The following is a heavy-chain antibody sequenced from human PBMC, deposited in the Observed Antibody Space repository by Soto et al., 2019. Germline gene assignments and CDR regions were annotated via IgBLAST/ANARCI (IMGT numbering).Heavy chain of an antibody. Sequence: PGESLKISCKGSGYSFTSYWISWVRQMPGKGLEWMGRIDPSDSYTNYSPSFQGHVTISADKSISTAYLQWSSLKASDTAMYYCARLGSSPGFNYYGMDVWGQGTTVTVSS. CDR2: IDPSDSYT. J-gene: IGHJ6*02. V-gene: IGHV5-10-1*01. D-gene: IGHD6-6*01. CDR1: GYSFTSYW. CDR3: ARLGSSPGFNYYGMDV.